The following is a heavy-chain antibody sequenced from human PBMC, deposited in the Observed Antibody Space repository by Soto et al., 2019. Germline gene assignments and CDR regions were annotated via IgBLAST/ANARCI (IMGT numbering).Heavy chain of an antibody. D-gene: IGHD3-3*01. J-gene: IGHJ3*02. V-gene: IGHV4-59*01. CDR1: GGSIGNYY. Sequence: QVQLQEWGPGLVKPSVTMSLTCTVSGGSIGNYYWSWIRQPPGKGLEWIGYIHYSGSTWYNPSLKSRVTISVDKSRNQFSLKLSSVTAADTAVYFCAKNLYGYYVNPDIWGQGTMVTVSS. CDR2: IHYSGST. CDR3: AKNLYGYYVNPDI.